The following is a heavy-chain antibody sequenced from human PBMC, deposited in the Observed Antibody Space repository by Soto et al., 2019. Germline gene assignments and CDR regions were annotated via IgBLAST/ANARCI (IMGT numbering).Heavy chain of an antibody. CDR2: IYYSGST. CDR1: GGSISSSSYY. CDR3: ARQSRDGDDFWIFYYYYYMDV. J-gene: IGHJ6*03. D-gene: IGHD3-3*01. V-gene: IGHV4-39*01. Sequence: SETLSLTCTVSGGSISSSSYYWGWIRQPPGKGLEWIGSIYYSGSTYYNPSLKSRVTISVDTSKNQFSLKLSSVTAADTAVYYCARQSRDGDDFWIFYYYYYMDVWGKGTTVTVSS.